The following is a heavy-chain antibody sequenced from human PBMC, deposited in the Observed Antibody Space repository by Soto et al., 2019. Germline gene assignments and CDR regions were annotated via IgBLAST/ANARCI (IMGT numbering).Heavy chain of an antibody. CDR3: ARGAYGDCVFVNAFDI. J-gene: IGHJ3*02. CDR2: IYYSGST. CDR1: GGSISSGGYY. V-gene: IGHV4-31*03. D-gene: IGHD4-17*01. Sequence: QVQLQESGPGLVKPSQTLSLTCTVSGGSISSGGYYWSWIRQHPGKGLEWIGYIYYSGSTYYNPSLKSRVTISGDTSKNQFSLKLSSVTAADTAVYYCARGAYGDCVFVNAFDIWGQGTMVTVSS.